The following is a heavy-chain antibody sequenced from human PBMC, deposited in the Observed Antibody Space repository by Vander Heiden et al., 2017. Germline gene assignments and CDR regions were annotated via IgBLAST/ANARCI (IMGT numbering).Heavy chain of an antibody. Sequence: QLQLQESGPGLVKPSETLSLTCTVSGDSISSSSYYWGWIRQPQGKGLEWMGSIYYSGRTFHSPSLRSRVTISVDTPKNQFSLRLNSVTVADTAVYYCARVEDGSGFYHWFDPWGQGILVTVSS. J-gene: IGHJ5*02. CDR1: GDSISSSSYY. CDR3: ARVEDGSGFYHWFDP. V-gene: IGHV4-39*01. CDR2: IYYSGRT. D-gene: IGHD3-22*01.